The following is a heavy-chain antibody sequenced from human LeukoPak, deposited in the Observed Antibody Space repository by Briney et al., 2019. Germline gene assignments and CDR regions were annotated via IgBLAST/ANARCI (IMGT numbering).Heavy chain of an antibody. CDR3: ARGGYLFSDYVWGSYRPIDY. CDR1: GGSFSGYY. J-gene: IGHJ4*02. Sequence: PSETLSLTCAVYGGSFSGYYWSWIRQPAGKGLEWIGEINHSGSTNYNPSLKSRVTISVDTSKNQFSLKLSSVTAADTAVYYCARGGYLFSDYVWGSYRPIDYWGQGTLVTVSS. CDR2: INHSGST. V-gene: IGHV4-34*01. D-gene: IGHD3-16*02.